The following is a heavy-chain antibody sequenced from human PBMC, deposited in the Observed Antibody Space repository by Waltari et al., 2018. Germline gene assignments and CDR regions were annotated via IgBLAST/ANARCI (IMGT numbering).Heavy chain of an antibody. CDR3: ASRAAVDSSGLSWFDP. Sequence: EVQLLESGGGLVQPGGSLRLSCVASGFTFSSYAMSWVRQAPGKGRGWVSDISSRGGGKSYVDSVKGRFTNSRDNSKNTLYLQMNSLRAEDTAVYYCASRAAVDSSGLSWFDPWGQGTLVTVSS. V-gene: IGHV3-23*01. D-gene: IGHD6-13*01. CDR2: ISSRGGGK. CDR1: GFTFSSYA. J-gene: IGHJ5*02.